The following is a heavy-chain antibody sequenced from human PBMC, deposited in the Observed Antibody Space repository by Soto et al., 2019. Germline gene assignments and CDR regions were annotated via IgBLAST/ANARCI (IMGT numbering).Heavy chain of an antibody. CDR2: IKSKTDGGTT. J-gene: IGHJ6*02. CDR1: GFTFSNAW. D-gene: IGHD1-1*01. CDR3: TTSNENYYYGMDV. Sequence: ESGGGLVKPGGSLRLSCAASGFTFSNAWMNWVRQAPGKGLEWVGRIKSKTDGGTTDYAAPVKGRFTISRDDSKNTLYLQMNSLKTEDTAVYYCTTSNENYYYGMDVWGQGTTVTVSS. V-gene: IGHV3-15*07.